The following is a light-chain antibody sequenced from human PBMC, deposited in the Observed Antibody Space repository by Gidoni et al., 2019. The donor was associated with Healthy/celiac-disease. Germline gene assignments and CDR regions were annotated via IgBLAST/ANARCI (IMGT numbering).Light chain of an antibody. Sequence: QSALTQPRSVSGSPAQSVTISCTGTRSDVGGYNYVSWYQQHPGKAPKLMIYDVSKRPSGVPDRFSGSKSGNTASLTISGLQAEDEADYYCCSYAGSYTLFGGGTKLTVL. J-gene: IGLJ2*01. V-gene: IGLV2-11*01. CDR3: CSYAGSYTL. CDR1: RSDVGGYNY. CDR2: DVS.